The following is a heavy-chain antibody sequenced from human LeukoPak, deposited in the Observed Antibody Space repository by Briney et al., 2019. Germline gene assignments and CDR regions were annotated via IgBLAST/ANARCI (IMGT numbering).Heavy chain of an antibody. CDR3: ARYQNGGGAFDI. V-gene: IGHV4-59*01. CDR2: IYYSGST. CDR1: GGSINSYY. D-gene: IGHD3-16*01. J-gene: IGHJ3*02. Sequence: PSETLSLTCTVSGGSINSYYWGWIRQPPGKGLEWIGYIYYSGSTNSNPSLKSRVTISVDTSKNQFSLKLSSVSAADTAIYYCARYQNGGGAFDIWGQGTEVTVSS.